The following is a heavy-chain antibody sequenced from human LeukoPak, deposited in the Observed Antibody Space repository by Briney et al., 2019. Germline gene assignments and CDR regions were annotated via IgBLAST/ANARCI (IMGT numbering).Heavy chain of an antibody. V-gene: IGHV3-74*01. D-gene: IGHD2-15*01. J-gene: IGHJ4*02. CDR3: ARELPFDY. CDR2: IKSDGRRT. Sequence: PGGSLRLSCAASGFTFSNYWMHWVRQAPGKGLVGVSRIKSDGRRTDYADSVKGRFTISRDNARNTLYLQMNSLRAEDTAVYYCARELPFDYWGQGTLVTVSS. CDR1: GFTFSNYW.